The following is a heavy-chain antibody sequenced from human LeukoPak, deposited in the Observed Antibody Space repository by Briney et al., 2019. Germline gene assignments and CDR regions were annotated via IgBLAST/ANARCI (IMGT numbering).Heavy chain of an antibody. J-gene: IGHJ5*02. CDR2: IIPILGIA. V-gene: IGHV1-69*04. D-gene: IGHD3-10*01. CDR1: GGTFSSYA. Sequence: GASVKVSCKASGGTFSSYAISWVRQAPGQGLEWMGRIIPILGIANYAQKFQGRVTITADKSTSTAYMELSSLRSEDMAVYYCASMVRGVKTDNWFDPWGQGTLVTVSS. CDR3: ASMVRGVKTDNWFDP.